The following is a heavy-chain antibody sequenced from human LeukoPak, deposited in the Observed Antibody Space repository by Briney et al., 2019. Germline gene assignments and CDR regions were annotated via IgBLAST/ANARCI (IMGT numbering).Heavy chain of an antibody. V-gene: IGHV4-59*01. CDR1: GGSISSYY. CDR2: IYYSGST. D-gene: IGHD4-17*01. Sequence: SETLSLTCTVSGGSISSYYWSWIRQPPGKGLELIGYIYYSGSTNYNPSLKSRVTISVDTSKNQFSLKLSSVTAADTAVYYCAREGSNDYGEQFDYWGQGTLVTVSS. CDR3: AREGSNDYGEQFDY. J-gene: IGHJ4*02.